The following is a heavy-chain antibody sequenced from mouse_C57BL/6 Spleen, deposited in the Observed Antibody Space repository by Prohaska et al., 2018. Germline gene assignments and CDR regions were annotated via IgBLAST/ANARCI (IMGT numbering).Heavy chain of an antibody. J-gene: IGHJ4*01. CDR3: AGGYDYDGDYYAMDY. D-gene: IGHD2-4*01. CDR2: IYPGSGNT. Sequence: QVQLQQSGPELVKPGASVKISCKASGYSFTSYYIHWVKQRPGQGLEWIGWIYPGSGNTKYNEKFKGKATLTADTSSSTAYMQLSSLTSEDSAVYYCAGGYDYDGDYYAMDYWGQGTSVTVSS. V-gene: IGHV1-66*01. CDR1: GYSFTSYY.